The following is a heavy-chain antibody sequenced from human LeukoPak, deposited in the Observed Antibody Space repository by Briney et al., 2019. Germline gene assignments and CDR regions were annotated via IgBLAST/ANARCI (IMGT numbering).Heavy chain of an antibody. Sequence: PGGSLRPSCAASGFTLSSYDMSWVRQAPGKGLEWVSAISGSGGITYYPDSEKGRFTVSRDHSQNTLYLQMNSLRAEDTAIYYCAKRLPCYYYYWGQGNWVTVSS. CDR1: GFTLSSYD. D-gene: IGHD5-18*01. CDR2: ISGSGGIT. CDR3: AKRLPCYYYY. V-gene: IGHV3-23*01. J-gene: IGHJ4*02.